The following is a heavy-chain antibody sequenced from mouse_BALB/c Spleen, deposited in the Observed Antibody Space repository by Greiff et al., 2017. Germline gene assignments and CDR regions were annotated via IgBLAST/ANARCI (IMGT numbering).Heavy chain of an antibody. Sequence: EVHLVESGGGLVKPGGSLKLSCAASGFTFSSYAMSWVRQSPEKRLEWVAEISSGGSYTYYPDTVTGRFTISRDNAKNTLYLEMSSLRSEDTAMYYCAPTGAFAYWGQGTLVTVSA. J-gene: IGHJ3*01. D-gene: IGHD2-10*01. CDR2: ISSGGSYT. CDR3: APTGAFAY. V-gene: IGHV5-9-4*01. CDR1: GFTFSSYA.